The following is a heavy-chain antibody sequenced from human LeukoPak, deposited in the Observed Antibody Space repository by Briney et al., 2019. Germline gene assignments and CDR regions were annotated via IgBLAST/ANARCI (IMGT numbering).Heavy chain of an antibody. V-gene: IGHV1-18*01. CDR3: AGDRTMFRGVHDSLGY. CDR1: GYSFTNYA. D-gene: IGHD3-10*01. Sequence: ASVKVSCKASGYSFTNYAITWVRQAPGQGLEWMGWISPYNGNTNYAQRLQDRVTVTTDTSTSTAYMELRSLRSDDTAVYYCAGDRTMFRGVHDSLGYWGQGTLVTVSS. J-gene: IGHJ4*02. CDR2: ISPYNGNT.